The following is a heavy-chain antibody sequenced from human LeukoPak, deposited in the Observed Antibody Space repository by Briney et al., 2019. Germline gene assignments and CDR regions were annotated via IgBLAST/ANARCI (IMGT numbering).Heavy chain of an antibody. J-gene: IGHJ4*02. V-gene: IGHV4-4*07. Sequence: SETLPLTCTVSGGSISSYYWSWIRQPAGKGLEWIGRIYTSGSTNYNPSLKSRVTMSVDTSKNQFSLKLSSVTAADTAVYYCARSGIAAAGIRLGYFDYWGQGTLVTVSS. CDR2: IYTSGST. CDR1: GGSISSYY. CDR3: ARSGIAAAGIRLGYFDY. D-gene: IGHD6-13*01.